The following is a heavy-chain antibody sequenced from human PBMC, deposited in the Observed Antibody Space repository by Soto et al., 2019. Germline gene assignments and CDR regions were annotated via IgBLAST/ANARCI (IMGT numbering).Heavy chain of an antibody. Sequence: KSSETLSLTCSVCGGSFSMYYWTWIRQSPGKGLEWLGEVDSRGRTNYSPSLRSRITISLDTSKNQFFLRLSSMSAADTAIYYCERVRRHAGTRRETHARGLDSWGHGTLVTVSS. J-gene: IGHJ5*01. D-gene: IGHD1-7*01. V-gene: IGHV4-34*01. CDR1: GGSFSMYY. CDR2: VDSRGRT. CDR3: ERVRRHAGTRRETHARGLDS.